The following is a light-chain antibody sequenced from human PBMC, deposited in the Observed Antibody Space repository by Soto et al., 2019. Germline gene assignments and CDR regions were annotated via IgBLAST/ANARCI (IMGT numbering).Light chain of an antibody. Sequence: QSVLTQPASVSGSPGQSSTISCSGGTSKIGNNTINWYQHLPGMAPKLLIYSNNQRPSGVPDRFSGSKSGTSASLAISRLQSEDEADFYCRAWDDTRNGWVFGGGTKVTV. V-gene: IGLV1-44*01. CDR3: RAWDDTRNGWV. CDR2: SNN. CDR1: TSKIGNNT. J-gene: IGLJ3*02.